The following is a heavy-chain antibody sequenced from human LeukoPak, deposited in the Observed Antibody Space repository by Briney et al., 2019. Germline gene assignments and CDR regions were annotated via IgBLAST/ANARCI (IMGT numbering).Heavy chain of an antibody. CDR2: INGDGSST. V-gene: IGHV3-74*01. Sequence: GGSLRLSCAASGFTSSSYWMHWVRQAPGKGLVWVSHINGDGSSTSYADSVKGRVTISRDNAKDTLYLQINSLTAEDSAVYYCESDRRYNLDYWGQGTLVTVSS. CDR1: GFTSSSYW. J-gene: IGHJ4*02. D-gene: IGHD5-18*01. CDR3: ESDRRYNLDY.